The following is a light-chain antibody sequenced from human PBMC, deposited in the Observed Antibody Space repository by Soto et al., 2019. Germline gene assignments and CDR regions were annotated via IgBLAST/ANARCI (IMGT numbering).Light chain of an antibody. CDR3: QQYYSTPPWT. V-gene: IGKV3-15*01. J-gene: IGKJ1*01. CDR1: QSVSSN. CDR2: GAS. Sequence: MTQSPSSLSVSPGERATLSCRASQSVSSNLAWYQQKPGQAPRLLIYGASTRATGIPARFSGSGSGTEFTLTISSLQAEDVAVYYCQQYYSTPPWTFGQGTKVDI.